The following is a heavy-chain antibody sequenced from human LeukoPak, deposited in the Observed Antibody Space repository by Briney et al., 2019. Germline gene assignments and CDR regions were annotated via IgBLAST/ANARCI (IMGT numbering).Heavy chain of an antibody. J-gene: IGHJ4*02. CDR3: TRRPYSSSWYYFDY. V-gene: IGHV3-21*01. CDR1: GFTFSSYS. Sequence: GGSLRLSCAAPGFTFSSYSMNWVRQAPGKGLEWVSSISSSSSYIYYADSVKGRFTISRDNAKNSLYLQMSSLRVEDTAVYYCTRRPYSSSWYYFDYWGQGTLVTVSS. CDR2: ISSSSSYI. D-gene: IGHD6-13*01.